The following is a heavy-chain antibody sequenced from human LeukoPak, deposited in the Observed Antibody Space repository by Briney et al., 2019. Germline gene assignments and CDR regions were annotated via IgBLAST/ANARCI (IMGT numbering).Heavy chain of an antibody. CDR2: INPNSGGT. V-gene: IGHV1-2*06. Sequence: ASVKVSCKASGYTFTGYYMHWVRQAPGQGLEWMGRINPNSGGTNYAQKFQGRVTMTRDTSISTAYMELSRLRSDYTAVYYCARGEPRYDYVWGSYRYYYFDYWGQGTLVTVSS. J-gene: IGHJ4*02. D-gene: IGHD3-16*02. CDR1: GYTFTGYY. CDR3: ARGEPRYDYVWGSYRYYYFDY.